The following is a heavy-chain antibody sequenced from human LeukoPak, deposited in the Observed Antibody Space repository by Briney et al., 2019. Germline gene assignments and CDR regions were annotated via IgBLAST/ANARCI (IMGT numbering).Heavy chain of an antibody. D-gene: IGHD7-27*01. Sequence: ASVRVSCKASGYTFTSYYMHWVRQAPGQGLEWMGIINPSGGSTSYAQRFQGRVTMTRDTSTSTVYMELSSLRSEDTAVYYCARNGLGMDFDYWGQGTLVTVSS. CDR3: ARNGLGMDFDY. V-gene: IGHV1-46*01. CDR2: INPSGGST. CDR1: GYTFTSYY. J-gene: IGHJ4*02.